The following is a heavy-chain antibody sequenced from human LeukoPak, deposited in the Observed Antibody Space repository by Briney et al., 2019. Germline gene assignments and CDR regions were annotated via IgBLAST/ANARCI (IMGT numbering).Heavy chain of an antibody. D-gene: IGHD6-19*01. CDR2: INPSGGST. J-gene: IGHJ4*02. V-gene: IGHV1-46*01. CDR3: ARFAVHRRITVPGQFGLDY. CDR1: GYIFTSYN. Sequence: ASVKVSCKASGYIFTSYNIYWVRQAPGRGLEWMGIINPSGGSTNYAQKFQGRVTMTRDTSTRTVYMELSSLRSEDTAVYYCARFAVHRRITVPGQFGLDYWGQGTLVSVSS.